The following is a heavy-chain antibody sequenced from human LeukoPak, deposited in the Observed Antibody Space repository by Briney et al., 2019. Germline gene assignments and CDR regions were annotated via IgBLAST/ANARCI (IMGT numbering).Heavy chain of an antibody. J-gene: IGHJ4*02. D-gene: IGHD3-16*01. V-gene: IGHV3-64*01. CDR1: GFTFSSYA. CDR3: VGHSDY. CDR2: ISSNGGST. Sequence: GGSLRLSCAASGFTFSSYAMHWVRQAPGKGLEYVSAISSNGGSTYYANSVKGRFTISRDNSKNTLYLQMGSLRAEDMAVYYCVGHSDYWGQGTLVTVSS.